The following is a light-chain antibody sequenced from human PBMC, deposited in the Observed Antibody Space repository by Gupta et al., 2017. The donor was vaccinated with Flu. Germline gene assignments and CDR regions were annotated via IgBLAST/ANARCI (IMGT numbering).Light chain of an antibody. CDR2: AAS. CDR3: QQWDYTPHS. V-gene: IGKV1-39*01. Sequence: DIDMTQSPSSLSASVGDRVTSTGLASQSSSNYLKWYQQRPGKAPKVTINAASNLESGVPSRFSGRGSGTDFMLTISSLQPEEMATYDCQQWDYTPHSFGGGTKVEIK. J-gene: IGKJ4*01. CDR1: QSSSNY.